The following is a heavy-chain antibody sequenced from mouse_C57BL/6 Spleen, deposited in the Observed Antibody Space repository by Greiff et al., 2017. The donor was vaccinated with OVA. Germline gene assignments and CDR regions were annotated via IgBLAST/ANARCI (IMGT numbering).Heavy chain of an antibody. Sequence: QVQLKESGPELVKPGASVKISCKASGYAFSSSWMNWVKQRPGKGLEWIGRIYPGDGDTNYNGKFKGKATLTADKSSSTAYMQLSSLTSEDSAVYYCATSEDYDECGALDDWGKGTSVTVSS. CDR2: IYPGDGDT. CDR3: ATSEDYDECGALDD. V-gene: IGHV1-82*01. J-gene: IGHJ4*01. CDR1: GYAFSSSW. D-gene: IGHD2-4*01.